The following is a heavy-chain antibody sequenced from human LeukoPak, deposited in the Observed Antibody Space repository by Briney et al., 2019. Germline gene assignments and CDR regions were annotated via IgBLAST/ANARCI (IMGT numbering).Heavy chain of an antibody. CDR1: GYTFTGYY. CDR2: INPNSGGT. J-gene: IGHJ5*02. D-gene: IGHD1-7*01. CDR3: ARDGRYNWNLLGEWFDP. V-gene: IGHV1-2*02. Sequence: ASVKVSCKASGYTFTGYYMHWVRQAPGQGLEWMGWINPNSGGTNYAQKFQGRVTMARDTSISTAYMELSRLRSDDTAVYYCARDGRYNWNLLGEWFDPWGQGTLVTVSS.